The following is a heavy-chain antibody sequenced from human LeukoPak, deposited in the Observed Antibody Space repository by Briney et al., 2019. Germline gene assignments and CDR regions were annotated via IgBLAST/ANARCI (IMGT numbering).Heavy chain of an antibody. CDR3: ACIAAAGNDAFDI. D-gene: IGHD6-13*01. V-gene: IGHV1-8*03. CDR1: GYTFTSYD. Sequence: ASVKVSCKASGYTFTSYDINWVRQATGQGLEWMGWMNPNSGNTGYAQKFQGRVTITRNTSISTAYMELSSLRSEDTAVYYCACIAAAGNDAFDIWGQGTMVTVSS. CDR2: MNPNSGNT. J-gene: IGHJ3*02.